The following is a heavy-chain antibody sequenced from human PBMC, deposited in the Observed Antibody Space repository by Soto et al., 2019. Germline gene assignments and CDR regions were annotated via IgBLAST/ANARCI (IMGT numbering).Heavy chain of an antibody. D-gene: IGHD4-17*01. Sequence: QVQLVESGGGVVQPGRSLRLSCEASGFTFSIYGMHWVRLAPGKGLEWVAVISYDGRSKYYSDSVKGRFAISRDDSKSTLYLQMNSLTVEDSDMYYCAKGLTYGDYWGQGTLVTVSS. CDR2: ISYDGRSK. V-gene: IGHV3-30*18. J-gene: IGHJ4*02. CDR3: AKGLTYGDY. CDR1: GFTFSIYG.